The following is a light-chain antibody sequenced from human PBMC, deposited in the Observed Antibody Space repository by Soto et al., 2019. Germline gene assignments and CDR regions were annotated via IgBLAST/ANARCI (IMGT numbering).Light chain of an antibody. CDR2: EVN. J-gene: IGLJ3*02. CDR3: CSSVGSPNWV. CDR1: SSDVGNYDR. Sequence: QSALTQPASVSGSPGQSITISCTGTSSDVGNYDRVSWYQQHPRKAPALMIYEVNKRPSGVSNRFSGSKSGNTASLTISGLQAEDEADYYCCSSVGSPNWVFGGGTKLTVL. V-gene: IGLV2-23*02.